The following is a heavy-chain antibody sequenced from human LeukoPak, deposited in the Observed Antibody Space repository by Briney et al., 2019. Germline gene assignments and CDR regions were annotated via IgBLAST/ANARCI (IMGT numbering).Heavy chain of an antibody. Sequence: SETLSLTCTVSGGSISSSSYYWGWIRQPPGKGLEWIGSIYYSGSTYYNPSLKSRVTISVDTSKNQFSLKLSSVTAADTAVYYCAREGGDPHSLGGWFDPWGQGTLATVSS. CDR2: IYYSGST. D-gene: IGHD3-16*01. J-gene: IGHJ5*02. V-gene: IGHV4-39*07. CDR1: GGSISSSSYY. CDR3: AREGGDPHSLGGWFDP.